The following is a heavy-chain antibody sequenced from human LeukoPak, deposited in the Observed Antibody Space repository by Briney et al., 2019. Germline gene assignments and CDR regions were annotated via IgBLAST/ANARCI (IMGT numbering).Heavy chain of an antibody. J-gene: IGHJ4*02. Sequence: SETLSLTCTVSGDSISGGSNYWNWMRQPAGKELEWVGRIYTSGSTHYNPSLKSRVTISVDTSKNQFSLRLSSVTAADTAVYYCARAPAYDYDSAGYFDYWGQGILVSVSS. D-gene: IGHD3-22*01. CDR1: GDSISGGSNY. V-gene: IGHV4-61*02. CDR3: ARAPAYDYDSAGYFDY. CDR2: IYTSGST.